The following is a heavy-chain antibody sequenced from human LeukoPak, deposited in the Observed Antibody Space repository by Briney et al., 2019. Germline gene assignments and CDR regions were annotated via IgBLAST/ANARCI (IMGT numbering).Heavy chain of an antibody. CDR3: ARVGYNYENYFDN. CDR2: INAGNGNT. CDR1: GYTFTNYA. V-gene: IGHV1-3*01. J-gene: IGHJ4*02. D-gene: IGHD5-24*01. Sequence: ASVKVSCKASGYTFTNYAMHWVRQAPGQRLEWMGWINAGNGNTKYSQKFQGRVTITRDTSASTAYMELSSLKSEDTAVYYCARVGYNYENYFDNWGQGTLVTVSS.